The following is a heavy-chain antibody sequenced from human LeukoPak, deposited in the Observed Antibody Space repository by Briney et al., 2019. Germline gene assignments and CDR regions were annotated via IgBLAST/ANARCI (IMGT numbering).Heavy chain of an antibody. CDR2: IYYSGST. CDR3: ARVSVNYYDSSGYASVLHYYYYMDV. Sequence: PSETLSLTCTVSGGSISSSSYYWGWIRQPPGKGLEWIGSIYYSGSTYYNPSLKSRVTISVDTSKNQFSLKLSSVTAADTAVYYCARVSVNYYDSSGYASVLHYYYYMDVWGKGTTVTISS. J-gene: IGHJ6*03. D-gene: IGHD3-22*01. CDR1: GGSISSSSYY. V-gene: IGHV4-39*07.